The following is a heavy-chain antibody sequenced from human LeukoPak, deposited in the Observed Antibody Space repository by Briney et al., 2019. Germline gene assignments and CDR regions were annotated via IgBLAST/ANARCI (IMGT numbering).Heavy chain of an antibody. CDR3: ARDRNYYGSGKDAFDI. D-gene: IGHD3-10*01. J-gene: IGHJ3*02. V-gene: IGHV3-53*01. CDR1: GFTVSSNY. CDR2: IYSGGST. Sequence: GGSPRLSCAASGFTVSSNYMSWVRQAPGKGLEWVSVIYSGGSTYYADSVKGRFTISRDNSKNTLYLQMNSLRAEDTAVYYCARDRNYYGSGKDAFDIWGQGTMVTVSS.